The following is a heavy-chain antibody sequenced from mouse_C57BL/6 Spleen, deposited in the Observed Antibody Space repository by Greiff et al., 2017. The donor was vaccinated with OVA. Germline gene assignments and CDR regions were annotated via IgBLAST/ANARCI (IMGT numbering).Heavy chain of an antibody. D-gene: IGHD4-1*01. J-gene: IGHJ4*01. V-gene: IGHV1-64*01. Sequence: QVQLQQPGAELVKPGASVKLSCKASGYTFTSYWMHWVKQRPGQGLEWIGMIHPNSGSTNYNEKFKSKATLTVDKSSIAAYMQLSSLTSEDSAVYYCARLDSGTAMDYWGQGTSVTVSS. CDR3: ARLDSGTAMDY. CDR1: GYTFTSYW. CDR2: IHPNSGST.